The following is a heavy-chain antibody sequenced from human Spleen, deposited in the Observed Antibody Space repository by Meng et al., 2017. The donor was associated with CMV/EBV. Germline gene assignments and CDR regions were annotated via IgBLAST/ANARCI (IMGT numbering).Heavy chain of an antibody. J-gene: IGHJ4*02. CDR2: INAGNGNT. D-gene: IGHD3-10*01. CDR1: GYTFTSYA. Sequence: SCQASGYTFTSYAMHWVRQAPGQRLEWMGWINAGNGNTKYSQKFQGRVTITRDTSASTAYMELSSLRSEDTAVYYCARSLLWFGELFWGQGTLVTVSS. V-gene: IGHV1-3*01. CDR3: ARSLLWFGELF.